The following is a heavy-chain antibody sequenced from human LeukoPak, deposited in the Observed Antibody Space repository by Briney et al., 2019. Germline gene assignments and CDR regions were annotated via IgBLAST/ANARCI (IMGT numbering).Heavy chain of an antibody. CDR1: GFTFSSYS. Sequence: GGSLRLSCAASGFTFSSYSMNWVRQAPGKGLEWVSSISSSSSYIYYADSVKGRFTISRDNAKNSLYLQMNSLRAEDTAVYYCARTGSGSRQGGSRLGNWDYYGMDVWGKGTTVTVSS. V-gene: IGHV3-21*01. CDR2: ISSSSSYI. D-gene: IGHD3-10*01. CDR3: ARTGSGSRQGGSRLGNWDYYGMDV. J-gene: IGHJ6*04.